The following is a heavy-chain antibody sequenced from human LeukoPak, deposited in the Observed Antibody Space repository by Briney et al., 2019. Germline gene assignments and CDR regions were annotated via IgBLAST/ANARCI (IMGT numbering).Heavy chain of an antibody. D-gene: IGHD1-26*01. Sequence: SETLSLTCTVSGGSISSYYWSWIRQPPGKGLEWIGYIYYSGSTNYNPPLKSRVTISVDTSKNQFSLKLSSVTAADTAVYYCARHGATVPFDYWGQGTLVTVSS. CDR2: IYYSGST. CDR1: GGSISSYY. J-gene: IGHJ4*02. CDR3: ARHGATVPFDY. V-gene: IGHV4-59*08.